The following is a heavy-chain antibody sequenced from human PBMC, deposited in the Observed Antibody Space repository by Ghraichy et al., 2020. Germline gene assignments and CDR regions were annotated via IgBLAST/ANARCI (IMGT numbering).Heavy chain of an antibody. CDR1: GYTFTSYG. J-gene: IGHJ4*02. D-gene: IGHD3-22*01. CDR2: ISAYNGNT. V-gene: IGHV1-18*04. Sequence: GESLNISCKASGYTFTSYGISWVRQAPGQGLEWMGWISAYNGNTNYAQKLQGRVTMTTDTSTSTAYMELRSLRSDDTAVYYCARDAFTYYYDSSGYYPPGYWGQGTLVTVSS. CDR3: ARDAFTYYYDSSGYYPPGY.